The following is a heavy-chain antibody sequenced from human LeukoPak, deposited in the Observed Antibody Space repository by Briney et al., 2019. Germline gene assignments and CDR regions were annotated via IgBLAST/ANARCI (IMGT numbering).Heavy chain of an antibody. CDR3: AKRGGMYPAHYFDY. D-gene: IGHD3-16*01. CDR2: ISGTGGST. Sequence: GGSLRLSCAASGFTFSSYSMNWVRQAPGKGLEWVSLISGTGGSTYYADSVKGRFTISRDNSKNTLYLQMNSLRAEDTAVYYCAKRGGMYPAHYFDYWGQGTLVTVSS. J-gene: IGHJ4*02. CDR1: GFTFSSYS. V-gene: IGHV3-23*01.